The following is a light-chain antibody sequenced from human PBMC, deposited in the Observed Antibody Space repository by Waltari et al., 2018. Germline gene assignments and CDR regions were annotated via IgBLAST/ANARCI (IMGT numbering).Light chain of an antibody. CDR2: GAS. CDR3: QQYNNWPRT. V-gene: IGKV3-15*01. J-gene: IGKJ1*01. CDR1: ESVSNK. Sequence: EIVMTQSPATLSASPGERVTLSCRATESVSNKLAWYQQKPGQTPRLLIYGASTRASGIPVRFSGSGSGTEFSLTISSLQSEDFAVYYCQQYNNWPRTFGQGTKVEV.